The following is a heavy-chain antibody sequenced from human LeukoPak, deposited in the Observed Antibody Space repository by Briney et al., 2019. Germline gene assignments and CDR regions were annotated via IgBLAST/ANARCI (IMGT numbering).Heavy chain of an antibody. CDR3: ARDVEGWLQLSRGYAFDI. V-gene: IGHV1-18*01. Sequence: ASVKVSCKASGYTFTSYGISWVRQAPGQGLEWMGWISAYNGNTNYAQKLQGRVTMTTDTSTSTAYMELRSLRSDDTAVYYCARDVEGWLQLSRGYAFDIWGQGTMVTVSS. CDR1: GYTFTSYG. J-gene: IGHJ3*02. D-gene: IGHD5-24*01. CDR2: ISAYNGNT.